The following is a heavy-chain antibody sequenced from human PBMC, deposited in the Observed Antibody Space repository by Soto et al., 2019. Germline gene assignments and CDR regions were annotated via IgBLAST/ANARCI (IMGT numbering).Heavy chain of an antibody. CDR1: GGSISSGGYS. CDR3: ARAGAGTRKAFDY. D-gene: IGHD6-19*01. CDR2: IYHSGST. J-gene: IGHJ4*02. V-gene: IGHV4-30-2*01. Sequence: PSETLSLTCAVSGGSISSGGYSWSWIRQPPGKGLEWIGYIYHSGSTYYNPSLKSRVTISVDRSKNQFSLKLSSVTAADTAVYYCARAGAGTRKAFDYWGQGTLVTVSS.